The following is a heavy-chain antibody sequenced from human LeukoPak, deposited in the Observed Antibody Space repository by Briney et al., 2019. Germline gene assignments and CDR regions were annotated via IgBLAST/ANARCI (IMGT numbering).Heavy chain of an antibody. CDR3: ARLRMISFGGVIAYFDY. CDR2: IYHSGST. V-gene: IGHV4-38-2*01. D-gene: IGHD3-16*02. CDR1: GYSISSGYY. J-gene: IGHJ4*02. Sequence: SETLSLTCAVSGYSISSGYYWGWIRQPPGKGLEWIGNIYHSGSTYYNPSLKSRVTISVDTSKNQFSLNLSSVTAADTAVYYCARLRMISFGGVIAYFDYWAREPWSPSPQ.